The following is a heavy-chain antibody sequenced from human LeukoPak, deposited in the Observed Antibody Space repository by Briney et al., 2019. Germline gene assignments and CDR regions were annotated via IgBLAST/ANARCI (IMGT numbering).Heavy chain of an antibody. J-gene: IGHJ4*02. D-gene: IGHD6-13*01. CDR3: AIIIAAAGSLDY. CDR2: ISGSGGST. V-gene: IGHV3-23*01. CDR1: GFTFSSYA. Sequence: GGSLRLSCAASGFTFSSYAMSWVRQAPGKGLEWVSAISGSGGSTYYADSVKGRFTISRDNSKNTLYLQMNSLRAEDTAVYYCAIIIAAAGSLDYWGQGTLVTVSS.